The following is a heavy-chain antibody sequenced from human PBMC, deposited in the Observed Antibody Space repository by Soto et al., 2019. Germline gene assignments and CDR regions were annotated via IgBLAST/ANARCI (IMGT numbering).Heavy chain of an antibody. Sequence: GGSLRLSCAASGFTFSSYAMHWVRQAPGKGLEYVSAISSNGGSTYYADSVKGRFTISRDNSKNTLYLQMGSLRAEDMAVYYCARSGAGLYYYYGMDVWGQGTTVTVSS. V-gene: IGHV3-64*02. CDR1: GFTFSSYA. J-gene: IGHJ6*02. D-gene: IGHD3-10*01. CDR2: ISSNGGST. CDR3: ARSGAGLYYYYGMDV.